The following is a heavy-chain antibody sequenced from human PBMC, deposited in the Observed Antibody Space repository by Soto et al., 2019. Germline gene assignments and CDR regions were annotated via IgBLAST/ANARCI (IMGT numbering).Heavy chain of an antibody. CDR1: GGSISSGDYY. Sequence: PSETLSLTCTVSGGSISSGDYYWSWIRQPPGKGLEWIGYIYYSGSTYYNPSLKSRVTISVDTSKNQFSLKLSSVTAADTAVYYCARDSITMIRGVITTAYYYGMDVWGQGTTVTVSS. V-gene: IGHV4-30-4*01. CDR2: IYYSGST. CDR3: ARDSITMIRGVITTAYYYGMDV. J-gene: IGHJ6*02. D-gene: IGHD3-10*01.